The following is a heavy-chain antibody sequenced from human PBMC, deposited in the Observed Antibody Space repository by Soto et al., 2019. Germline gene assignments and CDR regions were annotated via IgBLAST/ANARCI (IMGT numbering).Heavy chain of an antibody. V-gene: IGHV1-69*01. D-gene: IGHD5-12*01. CDR3: VRGAFAGYAPAAVH. CDR1: GYSFTTDA. J-gene: IGHJ4*02. CDR2: VIPLAGVP. Sequence: QVLLIQSGAEVKKSGSSVRVSCRDSGYSFTTDAFSWVRQAPGQGLEYVGGVIPLAGVPNYAQKFQGRVTITADESTGKTYMELYSLRLDVKAVYYCVRGAFAGYAPAAVHWGQGTLITVSS.